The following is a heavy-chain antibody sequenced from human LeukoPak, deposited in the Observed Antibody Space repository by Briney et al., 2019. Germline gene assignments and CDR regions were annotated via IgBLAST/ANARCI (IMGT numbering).Heavy chain of an antibody. Sequence: GASVKVSCKASGGTFSSYAISWVRQAPGQGLEWMGGIIPIFGTANYAQKFQGRVTITADESTSTAYMELSSLRSEDTAVYYCAIPMAHMQWELLGGPFDYWGQGTLVTVSS. CDR3: AIPMAHMQWELLGGPFDY. D-gene: IGHD1-26*01. CDR1: GGTFSSYA. J-gene: IGHJ4*02. CDR2: IIPIFGTA. V-gene: IGHV1-69*13.